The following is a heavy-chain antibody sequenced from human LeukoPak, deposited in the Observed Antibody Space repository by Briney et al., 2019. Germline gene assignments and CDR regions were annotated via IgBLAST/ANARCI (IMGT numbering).Heavy chain of an antibody. CDR2: IYYSGST. CDR3: ARDSRGIDY. J-gene: IGHJ4*02. V-gene: IGHV4-39*07. Sequence: SETLSLTCTVSGGSISSSSYYWGWIRRPPGKGLEWIGSIYYSGSTYYNPSLKSRVTISVDTSKNQFSLKLSSATAADTAVYYCARDSRGIDYWGQGTLVTVSS. D-gene: IGHD3-16*01. CDR1: GGSISSSSYY.